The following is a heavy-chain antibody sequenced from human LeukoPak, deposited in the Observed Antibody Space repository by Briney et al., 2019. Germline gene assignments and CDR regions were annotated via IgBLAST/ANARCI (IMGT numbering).Heavy chain of an antibody. J-gene: IGHJ4*02. CDR2: ISSSSSYI. Sequence: GGSLRLSCAASGFTFSSYSMNWVRQAPGKGLEWVSSISSSSSYIYYADSVKGRFTISRDNVKNSLYLQMNSLRAEDTAVYYCAREEGGASFDYWGQGTLVTVSS. CDR1: GFTFSSYS. CDR3: AREEGGASFDY. V-gene: IGHV3-21*01. D-gene: IGHD1-26*01.